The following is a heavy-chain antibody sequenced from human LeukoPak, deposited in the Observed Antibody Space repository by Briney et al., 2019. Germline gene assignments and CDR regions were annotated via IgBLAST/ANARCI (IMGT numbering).Heavy chain of an antibody. Sequence: GGSLRLSCAASGFTFSSYAMSWVRQAPGKGLEWVSAISGSGGSTYYADSVKGRFTISRDNSKNTLYLQMNSLRAEDTAVYYCALRPMVRGVIRDYWGQGTLVTVSS. CDR1: GFTFSSYA. D-gene: IGHD3-10*01. CDR2: ISGSGGST. CDR3: ALRPMVRGVIRDY. J-gene: IGHJ4*02. V-gene: IGHV3-23*01.